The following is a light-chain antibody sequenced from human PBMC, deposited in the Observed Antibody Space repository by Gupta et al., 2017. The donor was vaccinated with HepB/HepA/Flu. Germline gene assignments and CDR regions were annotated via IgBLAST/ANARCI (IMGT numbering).Light chain of an antibody. CDR1: QTGSSSY. CDR2: GAS. Sequence: VLTQSPGTLSLSPRERATLSCRSSQTGSSSYLAWYQQKPGQAPRLLIYGASSRATGVPDRFSGSGSGTDFTLTISRLEPEDFAVYYCQQYGSSPMCSFGQGTKLEIK. J-gene: IGKJ2*04. CDR3: QQYGSSPMCS. V-gene: IGKV3-20*01.